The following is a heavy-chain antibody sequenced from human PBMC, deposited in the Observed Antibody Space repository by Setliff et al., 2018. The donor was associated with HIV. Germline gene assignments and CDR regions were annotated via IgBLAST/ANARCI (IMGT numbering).Heavy chain of an antibody. Sequence: PGGSLRLSCAASGFTFSSYAMHWVRQAPGKGLEWVAVISYDGSNKYYADSVKGRFTISRDNSKNTLYLQMNSLRAEDTAVYYCAKVLGAYGDSFFDYWGQGTPVTVSS. D-gene: IGHD4-17*01. J-gene: IGHJ4*02. CDR1: GFTFSSYA. CDR3: AKVLGAYGDSFFDY. CDR2: ISYDGSNK. V-gene: IGHV3-30*01.